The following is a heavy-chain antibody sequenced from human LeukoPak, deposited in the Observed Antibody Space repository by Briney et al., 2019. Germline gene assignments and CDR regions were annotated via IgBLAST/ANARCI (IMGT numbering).Heavy chain of an antibody. J-gene: IGHJ4*02. Sequence: GGALRLSCAASGFTFSSYAMHWVRQAPGKGLEYVSAISSNGGSTYYANSVKGRFTISRDNSKNTLYLQMGSLRAEAMAVYYCARAGGVWGSYRYYDYWGQGTLVTVSS. CDR1: GFTFSSYA. V-gene: IGHV3-64*01. D-gene: IGHD3-16*02. CDR3: ARAGGVWGSYRYYDY. CDR2: ISSNGGST.